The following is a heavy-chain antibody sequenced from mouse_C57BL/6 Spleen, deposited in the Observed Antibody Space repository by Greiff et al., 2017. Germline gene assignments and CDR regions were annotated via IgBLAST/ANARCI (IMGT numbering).Heavy chain of an antibody. V-gene: IGHV1-5*01. Sequence: VHVKQSGTVLARPGASVKMSCKTSGYTFTSYWMHWVKQRPGQGLEWIGAIYPGNSDTSYNQKFKGKAKLTAVTSASTAYMELSSLTNEDSAVYYCTITTVVEGYAMDYWGQGTSVTVSS. D-gene: IGHD1-1*01. CDR2: IYPGNSDT. J-gene: IGHJ4*01. CDR1: GYTFTSYW. CDR3: TITTVVEGYAMDY.